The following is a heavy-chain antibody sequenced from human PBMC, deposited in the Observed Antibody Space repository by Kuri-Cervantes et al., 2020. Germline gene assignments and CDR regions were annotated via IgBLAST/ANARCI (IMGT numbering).Heavy chain of an antibody. J-gene: IGHJ4*02. Sequence: SETLSLTCTVSGGSVSSSSYYWGWIRQPPGKGLEWIGYIYHSGSTYYNPSLKSRVTISVDRSKNQFSLKLSSVTAADTAVYYCARDDGWGGLHWGQGTLVTVSS. CDR3: ARDDGWGGLH. V-gene: IGHV4-30-2*01. CDR1: GGSVSSSSYY. CDR2: IYHSGST. D-gene: IGHD3-10*01.